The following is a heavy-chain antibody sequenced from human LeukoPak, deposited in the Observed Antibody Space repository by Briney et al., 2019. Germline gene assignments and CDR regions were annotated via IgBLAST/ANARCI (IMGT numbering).Heavy chain of an antibody. CDR3: ARDPERWETTVTDYYYYGMDV. J-gene: IGHJ6*02. D-gene: IGHD4-11*01. Sequence: PGGSLRLSCAASGFTFSSYAMHWVRQAPGKGLEWVAVISYDGSNKYCADSVKGRFTISRDNSKNTLYLQMNSLRAEDTAVYYCARDPERWETTVTDYYYYGMDVWGQGTTVTVSS. V-gene: IGHV3-30-3*01. CDR1: GFTFSSYA. CDR2: ISYDGSNK.